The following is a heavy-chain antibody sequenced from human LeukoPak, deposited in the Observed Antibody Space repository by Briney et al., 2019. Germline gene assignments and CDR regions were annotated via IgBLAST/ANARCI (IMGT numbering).Heavy chain of an antibody. D-gene: IGHD2-2*01. CDR1: GGSFSGYY. V-gene: IGHV4-34*01. Sequence: SETLSLTCAVYGGSFSGYYWSWIRQPPGKGLEWIGEINHSGSTNYNPSLKSRVTISVDTSKNQFSLKLSSVTAADTAVYYCARSSTSWMDGMDVWGQGTTVTVS. CDR2: INHSGST. CDR3: ARSSTSWMDGMDV. J-gene: IGHJ6*02.